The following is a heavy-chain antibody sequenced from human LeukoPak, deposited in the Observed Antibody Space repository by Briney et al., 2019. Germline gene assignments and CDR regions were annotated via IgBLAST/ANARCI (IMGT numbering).Heavy chain of an antibody. CDR2: MYYSGST. CDR1: GGSVSSGSYF. Sequence: PSETLSLTCTVSGGSVSSGSYFWSWLRQPPGKGLAYLGYMYYSGSTKYNPSLKSRVTISVDTSKNLFSLSMTSVTSADTAVYYCARVGLEPPYYGGQGTLVTVS. D-gene: IGHD3-3*01. CDR3: ARVGLEPPYY. J-gene: IGHJ4*02. V-gene: IGHV4-61*01.